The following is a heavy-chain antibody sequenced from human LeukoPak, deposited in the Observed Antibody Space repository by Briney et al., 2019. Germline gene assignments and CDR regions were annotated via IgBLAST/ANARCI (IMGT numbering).Heavy chain of an antibody. CDR3: ARRSGSGGYYYYYYMDV. V-gene: IGHV4-4*02. CDR1: GGSISSSNW. D-gene: IGHD3-10*01. J-gene: IGHJ6*03. CDR2: INHSGST. Sequence: PSGTLSLTCAVSGGSISSSNWWSWVRQPPGKGLEWIGEINHSGSTNYNPSLKSRVTISVDTSKNQFSLKLSSVTAADTAVYYCARRSGSGGYYYYYYMDVWGKGTTVTVSS.